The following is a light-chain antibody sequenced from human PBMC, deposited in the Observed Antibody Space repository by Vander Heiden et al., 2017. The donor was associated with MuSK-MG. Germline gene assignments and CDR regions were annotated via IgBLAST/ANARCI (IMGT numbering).Light chain of an antibody. J-gene: IGKJ1*01. CDR1: QSVSSF. CDR2: AAS. V-gene: IGKV1-39*01. Sequence: IQMTQPPSSLSASVGDRVTITCRASQSVSSFLNWYQQKPGKAPNLLIYAASTLQSGVPSRFSGSGSGTDFHLTINRLQPEDFAIYYCQQSYTVPWTFGQGTKVGIK. CDR3: QQSYTVPWT.